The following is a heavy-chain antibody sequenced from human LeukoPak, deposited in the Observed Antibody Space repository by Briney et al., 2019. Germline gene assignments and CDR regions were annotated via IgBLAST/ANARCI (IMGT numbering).Heavy chain of an antibody. J-gene: IGHJ4*02. D-gene: IGHD2-15*01. CDR1: GYTFTSYG. Sequence: ASVKVSCKASGYTFTSYGISWVRQAPGQGLEWMGWISAYNGNTNYAQKLQGRVTMTTDTSTSTAYMELRRLRSDDTAVYYCARDATPGYCSGGSYLFDYWGQGTLVTVSS. CDR2: ISAYNGNT. CDR3: ARDATPGYCSGGSYLFDY. V-gene: IGHV1-18*01.